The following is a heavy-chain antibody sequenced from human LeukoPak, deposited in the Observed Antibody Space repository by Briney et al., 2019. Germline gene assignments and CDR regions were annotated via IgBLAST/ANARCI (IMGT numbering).Heavy chain of an antibody. CDR1: GFTFSNYA. CDR2: ISGGGITT. V-gene: IGHV3-23*01. CDR3: PRQSYASGWNPFDY. Sequence: GGSLRLSCAASGFTFSNYAMSWVRQAPGKGLEWVSTISGGGITTYYADSARGRFTISRDNSKNTMFLQMNSLRADDTAVYYCPRQSYASGWNPFDYWGQGILVTVSS. J-gene: IGHJ4*02. D-gene: IGHD6-19*01.